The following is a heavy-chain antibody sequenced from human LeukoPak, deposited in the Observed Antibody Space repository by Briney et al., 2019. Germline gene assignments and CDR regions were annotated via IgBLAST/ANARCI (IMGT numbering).Heavy chain of an antibody. D-gene: IGHD5-24*01. Sequence: SETLSLTCTVSGGSISSNYWSWIRQPPGKGLEWIGYIYYPGSTNYNPSLKSRVTISPDTSNKQFSLKLSSVTAADTAVYYCSRVRRDGCNPLDYWGQGTLVTVSS. V-gene: IGHV4-59*08. CDR2: IYYPGST. J-gene: IGHJ4*02. CDR1: GGSISSNY. CDR3: SRVRRDGCNPLDY.